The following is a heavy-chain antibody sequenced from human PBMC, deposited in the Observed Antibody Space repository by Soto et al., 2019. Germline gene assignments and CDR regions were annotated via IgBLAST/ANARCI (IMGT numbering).Heavy chain of an antibody. CDR1: GFTFRSYA. CDR2: IAYDGSNK. J-gene: IGHJ6*02. D-gene: IGHD2-15*01. V-gene: IGHV3-30-3*01. CDR3: ARGDREDIAVVIGVRPGEYGVDV. Sequence: GGSLRLSCAASGFTFRSYAMHWVRQAPGEGLECVAVIAYDGSNKFYRDYVRGRFTISRDNSENTLYLQINRLRYEDTAVYYCARGDREDIAVVIGVRPGEYGVDVWGQGTTVTVS.